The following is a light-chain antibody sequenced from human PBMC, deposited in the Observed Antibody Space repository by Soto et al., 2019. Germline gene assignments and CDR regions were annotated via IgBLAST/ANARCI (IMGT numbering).Light chain of an antibody. Sequence: EIVLTQSPGTLSLSPGERATLSCRASQSFSSNYLAWYQQKPGQAPRLLIYGASSRATGIPDRFIGSGSGTDFTLTISRLEPEDFAVYYCQQYGSSRTFGQGTKVEIK. J-gene: IGKJ1*01. CDR1: QSFSSNY. V-gene: IGKV3-20*01. CDR3: QQYGSSRT. CDR2: GAS.